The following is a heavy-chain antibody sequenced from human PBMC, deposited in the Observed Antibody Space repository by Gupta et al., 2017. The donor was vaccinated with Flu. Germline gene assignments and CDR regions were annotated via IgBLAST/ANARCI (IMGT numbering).Heavy chain of an antibody. Sequence: EVQLVESDGGLVQPGGSLRLSCAASGFIFADYAMHWVRQGPGKGLEWVSSITWTSSTIGYADFVRGRFTISRDNAKNSLYLQMNSLRPADTAFYYGAKTRYINHDSFSYAGDFDYWGQGTLVTVSS. V-gene: IGHV3-9*01. CDR3: AKTRYINHDSFSYAGDFDY. CDR2: ITWTSSTI. J-gene: IGHJ4*02. CDR1: GFIFADYA. D-gene: IGHD3-9*01.